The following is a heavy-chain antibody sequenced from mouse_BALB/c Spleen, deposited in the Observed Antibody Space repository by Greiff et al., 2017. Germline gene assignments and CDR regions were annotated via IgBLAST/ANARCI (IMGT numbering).Heavy chain of an antibody. CDR2: IWAGGST. J-gene: IGHJ4*01. CDR1: GFSLTSYG. Sequence: QVQLKQSGPGLVAPSQSLSITCTVSGFSLTSYGVHWVRQPPGKGLEWLGVIWAGGSTNYNSALMSRLSISKDNSKSQVFLKRNSLQTDDTAMYYCARGVYRYEAMDYWGQGTSVTVSS. CDR3: ARGVYRYEAMDY. V-gene: IGHV2-9*02. D-gene: IGHD2-14*01.